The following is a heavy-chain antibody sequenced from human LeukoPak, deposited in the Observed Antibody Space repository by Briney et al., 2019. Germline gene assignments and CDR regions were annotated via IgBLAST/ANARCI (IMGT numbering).Heavy chain of an antibody. D-gene: IGHD3-9*01. CDR2: IYYSGST. Sequence: KPSETLSLTCTVSGGSISSSSYYWGWIRQPPGKGPEWIGSIYYSGSTYYNPSLKSRVTISVDTSKNQFSLKLSSVTAAGTAVYYCARIRVFSWFDPWGQGTLVTVSS. V-gene: IGHV4-39*01. CDR1: GGSISSSSYY. J-gene: IGHJ5*02. CDR3: ARIRVFSWFDP.